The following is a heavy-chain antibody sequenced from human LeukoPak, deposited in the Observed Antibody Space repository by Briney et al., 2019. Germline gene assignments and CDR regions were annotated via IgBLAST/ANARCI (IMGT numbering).Heavy chain of an antibody. V-gene: IGHV3-11*04. CDR3: TSHTGTGDAFRPFHI. D-gene: IGHD2-21*02. J-gene: IGHJ3*02. CDR2: ISSNGNTI. Sequence: PGGSLRLSCAASGFTFSDYYMSWIRQAPGKGLEWVSYISSNGNTIYYTDSVKGRFTVSRDNAKNTLYLQMNSLRAEDTAVYYCTSHTGTGDAFRPFHIWGQGTMVTVSS. CDR1: GFTFSDYY.